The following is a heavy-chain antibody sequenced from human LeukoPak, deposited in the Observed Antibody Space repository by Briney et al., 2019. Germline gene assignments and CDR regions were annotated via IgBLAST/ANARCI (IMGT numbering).Heavy chain of an antibody. D-gene: IGHD6-19*01. CDR3: AKTSGYSSGWFYWYFDL. CDR1: GFTFSNYT. CDR2: ISGSGGST. J-gene: IGHJ2*01. V-gene: IGHV3-23*01. Sequence: PGGSLRLSCAASGFTFSNYTMSWVRQAPGMGLEWVSRISGSGGSTDYADSVKGRFTISRDNSKNALYLQMNSLRAEDMALYYCAKTSGYSSGWFYWYFDLWGRGTLVTVSS.